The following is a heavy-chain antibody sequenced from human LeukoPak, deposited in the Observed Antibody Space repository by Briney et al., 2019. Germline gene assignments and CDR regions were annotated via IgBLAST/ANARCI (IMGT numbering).Heavy chain of an antibody. CDR2: IRSKAYGGIT. V-gene: IGHV3-49*04. CDR3: TRDPDSSRWSSYFDY. J-gene: IGHJ4*02. CDR1: GFTFGDYA. Sequence: GGSLRLSCTASGFTFGDYAMSWVRQAPGKGLEWVGFIRSKAYGGITEYAASVKGRFTSSRDDSKSIAYLQMNSLKTEDTAVYYCTRDPDSSRWSSYFDYWGQGTLVTVSS. D-gene: IGHD6-19*01.